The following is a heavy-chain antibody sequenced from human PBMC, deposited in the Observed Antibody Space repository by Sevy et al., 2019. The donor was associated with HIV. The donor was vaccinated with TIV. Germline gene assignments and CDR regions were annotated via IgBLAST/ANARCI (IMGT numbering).Heavy chain of an antibody. CDR3: ATAGTNGYNYFDY. V-gene: IGHV1-2*04. CDR2: INPDSGDT. J-gene: IGHJ4*02. Sequence: ASVKVSCKASGYTFTDYYMHWVRQAPGQGLEWMGWINPDSGDTIYAQKFQGWVTMTRDTSIITAYMELTGLNSDDTAVYFCATAGTNGYNYFDYWGQGTLVTVSS. CDR1: GYTFTDYY. D-gene: IGHD1-1*01.